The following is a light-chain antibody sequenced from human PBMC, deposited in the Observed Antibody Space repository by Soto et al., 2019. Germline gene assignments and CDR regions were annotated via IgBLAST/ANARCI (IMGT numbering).Light chain of an antibody. CDR2: GAS. J-gene: IGKJ5*01. CDR3: QQRSNT. CDR1: HSVSNN. V-gene: IGKV3-15*01. Sequence: EIVMTQSPSTLSVSPGETATLSCRASHSVSNNVAWYQQKPGQAPRLLILGASTRATGIPARFSGSGSGTDFTLTISSLEPEDFAVYDCQQRSNTFGQGTRLEI.